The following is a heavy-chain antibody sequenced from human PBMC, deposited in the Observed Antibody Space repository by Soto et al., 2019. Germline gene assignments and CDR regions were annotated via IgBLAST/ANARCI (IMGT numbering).Heavy chain of an antibody. J-gene: IGHJ5*02. V-gene: IGHV3-21*06. D-gene: IGHD6-13*01. Sequence: PGGSLRLSCAASRFSLSRHTVNWVRQVPGKGLEWVSSISSDSDYIYYVVSVKGRFTISRDTARNSVFLQMNDLRPEDSGVHHCAVKMHSRSLSLPRMDNWFDPWGQGTLVTVSS. CDR3: AVKMHSRSLSLPRMDNWFDP. CDR1: RFSLSRHT. CDR2: ISSDSDYI.